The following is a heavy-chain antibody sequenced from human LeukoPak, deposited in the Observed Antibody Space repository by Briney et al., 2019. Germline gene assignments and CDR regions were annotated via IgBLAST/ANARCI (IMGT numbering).Heavy chain of an antibody. CDR3: AGRPHYYDSSGYSAKSPFDL. J-gene: IGHJ2*01. CDR1: GGSLSSYY. Sequence: ETLSLTRTVSGGSLSSYYWSWIRQPPGKGLEWIGYIYYSGSTNYNPSLKSRVTISVDTSKNQFSLKLSSVTAADTAVYYCAGRPHYYDSSGYSAKSPFDLWGRGTLVTVSS. V-gene: IGHV4-59*08. D-gene: IGHD3-22*01. CDR2: IYYSGST.